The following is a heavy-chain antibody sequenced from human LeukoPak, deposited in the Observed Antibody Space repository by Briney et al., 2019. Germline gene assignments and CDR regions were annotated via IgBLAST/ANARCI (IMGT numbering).Heavy chain of an antibody. V-gene: IGHV1-69*13. D-gene: IGHD6-13*01. CDR1: GYTFTGYY. CDR2: IIPIFGTA. Sequence: SVKVSCKASGYTFTGYYMHWVRRAPGQGLEWMGGIIPIFGTANYAQKFQGRVTITADESTSTAYMELSSLRSEDTAVYYCASQSSSSGGFRLGYWGQGTLVTVSS. J-gene: IGHJ4*02. CDR3: ASQSSSSGGFRLGY.